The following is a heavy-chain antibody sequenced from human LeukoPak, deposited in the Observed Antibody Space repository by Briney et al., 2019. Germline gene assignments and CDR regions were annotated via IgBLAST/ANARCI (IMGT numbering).Heavy chain of an antibody. Sequence: PSATLSLTCTVSGDSVTSSISYWGWIRQAPGKGLEGIGSVYYTGRTDYTPSLKTRATIYMDPSKNHFSLNLTSVTVADTAVYYCARLSTRYTVWAWGQGTLVSVSS. D-gene: IGHD3-16*02. CDR3: ARLSTRYTVWA. V-gene: IGHV4-39*01. CDR1: GDSVTSSISY. CDR2: VYYTGRT. J-gene: IGHJ5*02.